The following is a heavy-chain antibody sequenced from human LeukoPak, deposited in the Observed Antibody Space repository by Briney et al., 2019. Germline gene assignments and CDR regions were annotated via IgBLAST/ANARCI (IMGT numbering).Heavy chain of an antibody. CDR1: GGSISSYY. CDR3: ARTRGYQLLPSLAPDRIDY. V-gene: IGHV4-59*01. Sequence: SESLSLTCTVSGGSISSYYWSWIRQPPGKGLEWIGYIYYSGSTNYNPSLKSRVTISVDTSKNQFSLKLSSVTAADTAVYYCARTRGYQLLPSLAPDRIDYWGQGTLVTVSS. CDR2: IYYSGST. J-gene: IGHJ4*02. D-gene: IGHD2-2*01.